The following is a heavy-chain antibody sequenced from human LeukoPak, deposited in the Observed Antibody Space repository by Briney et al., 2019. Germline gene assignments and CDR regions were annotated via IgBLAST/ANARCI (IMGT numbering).Heavy chain of an antibody. CDR3: ARGGFNYDFDY. CDR1: GFTFSSYW. J-gene: IGHJ4*02. V-gene: IGHV3-74*01. Sequence: GGSLRLSCAASGFTFSSYWMHWVRQAPGKGLVWVSRINSDGSSTNYADSVKGRFTISRDNAKNTLYLQMSSLRTEDTAVYYCARGGFNYDFDYWGQGTLVTVSS. CDR2: INSDGSST. D-gene: IGHD5-18*01.